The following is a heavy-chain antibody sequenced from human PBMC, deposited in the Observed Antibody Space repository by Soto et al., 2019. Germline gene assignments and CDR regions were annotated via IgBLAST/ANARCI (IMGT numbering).Heavy chain of an antibody. J-gene: IGHJ6*02. D-gene: IGHD2-15*01. CDR2: IIPIFGTA. V-gene: IGHV1-69*12. Sequence: QVQLVQSGAEVKKPGSSVKVSCKASGGTFSSYAISWVRQAPGQGLEWMGGIIPIFGTANYAQKFQGRGTITADESTRTAYMELSSLRSEETAVYYCARDRVPVVKGYYYYGMDVWGQGTTVTVSS. CDR3: ARDRVPVVKGYYYYGMDV. CDR1: GGTFSSYA.